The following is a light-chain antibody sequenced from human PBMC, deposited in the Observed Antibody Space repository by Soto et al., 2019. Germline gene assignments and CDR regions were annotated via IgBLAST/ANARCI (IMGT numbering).Light chain of an antibody. J-gene: IGKJ3*01. CDR2: AAS. Sequence: DIQMTQSPSSLSASVGDRVTITCRASPGISNYLAWYQQKPGKVPKLLIYAASTLQSGVPSRFSGSGSGTDFTLTISSLQPEDVATYYCQKYNSAPHTFGPGTKVDIK. CDR1: PGISNY. V-gene: IGKV1-27*01. CDR3: QKYNSAPHT.